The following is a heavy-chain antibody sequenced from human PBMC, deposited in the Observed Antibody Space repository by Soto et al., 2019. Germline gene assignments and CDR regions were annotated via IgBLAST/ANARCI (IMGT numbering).Heavy chain of an antibody. D-gene: IGHD2-2*01. V-gene: IGHV1-69*01. CDR2: IIPISGTA. J-gene: IGHJ6*02. Sequence: QVQLVQSGAEVKKPGSSVKVSCKASGGTFSSYAISWVRQAPGQGLEWMGGIIPISGTANYAQKFQGRVTIIADESKSTAYMELSSLRSENTAVYYCARSQGSSTSLEIYYYYYYGMDVWGQGTTVTVSS. CDR3: ARSQGSSTSLEIYYYYYYGMDV. CDR1: GGTFSSYA.